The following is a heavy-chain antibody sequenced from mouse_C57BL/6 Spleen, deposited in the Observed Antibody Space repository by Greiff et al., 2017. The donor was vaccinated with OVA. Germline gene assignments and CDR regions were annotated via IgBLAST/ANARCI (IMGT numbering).Heavy chain of an antibody. J-gene: IGHJ4*01. V-gene: IGHV1-55*01. D-gene: IGHD2-12*01. CDR2: IYPGSGST. CDR1: GYTFTSYW. Sequence: QVQLQQPGAELVKPGASVKMSCKASGYTFTSYWITWVKQRPGQGLEWIGDIYPGSGSTTYNEKFKSKATLPVDTSSSTAYIQPSSLTSEDSAVYYCARYDGKGYYYAMDYWGQGTSGTVSS. CDR3: ARYDGKGYYYAMDY.